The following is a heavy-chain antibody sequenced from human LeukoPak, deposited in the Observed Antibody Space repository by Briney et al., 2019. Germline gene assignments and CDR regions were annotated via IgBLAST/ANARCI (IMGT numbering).Heavy chain of an antibody. J-gene: IGHJ4*02. CDR2: IGYDGSNK. V-gene: IGHV3-30*02. Sequence: GGSLRLSCAASGFTFSNYGMHWVRQAPGKGLEWVAFIGYDGSNKYYADSVKGRFTISRDNSKNTLYLQMNSLRAEDTAVYYCARGLDIVVVPAAISYWGQGIQVTVSS. CDR1: GFTFSNYG. CDR3: ARGLDIVVVPAAISY. D-gene: IGHD2-2*02.